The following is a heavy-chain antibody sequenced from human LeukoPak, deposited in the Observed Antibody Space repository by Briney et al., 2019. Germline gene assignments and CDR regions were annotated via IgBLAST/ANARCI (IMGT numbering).Heavy chain of an antibody. CDR1: GFTFSSYA. J-gene: IGHJ4*02. CDR2: ISGSGGST. D-gene: IGHD3-16*02. V-gene: IGHV3-23*01. CDR3: AKDREITFGGVIVRGGFDY. Sequence: GGSLRLSCAASGFTFSSYAMSWVRQAPGKGLEWVSAISGSGGSTYYADSVKGRFTISRDNSKNTLYLQMNSLRAGDTAVYYCAKDREITFGGVIVRGGFDYWGQGTLVTVSS.